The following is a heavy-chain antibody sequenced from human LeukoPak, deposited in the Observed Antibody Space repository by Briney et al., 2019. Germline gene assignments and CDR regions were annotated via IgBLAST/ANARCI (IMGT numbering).Heavy chain of an antibody. Sequence: GGSLRLSCAASGFTFSSYSMNWVRQAPGKGLEWVSYISSSSSTIYYADSVKGRFTISRDNAKNSLYLQMNSLRAEDTAVYYCARHANTGSYSLGYFDYWGQGTLVTVSS. J-gene: IGHJ4*02. CDR3: ARHANTGSYSLGYFDY. CDR2: ISSSSSTI. D-gene: IGHD1-26*01. CDR1: GFTFSSYS. V-gene: IGHV3-48*01.